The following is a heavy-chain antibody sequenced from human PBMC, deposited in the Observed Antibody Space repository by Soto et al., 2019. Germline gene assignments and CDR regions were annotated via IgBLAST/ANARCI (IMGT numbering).Heavy chain of an antibody. Sequence: GGSLKLSCAASGLTFNSYDMHWVRQATGKGLEWVSAIGTAGDTYYPGSVKGRFTISRENAKNSLYLQMNSLRAEDTAVYYCARDGDIVVVVAATYYFDYWGPGTLVTVSS. CDR2: IGTAGDT. CDR3: ARDGDIVVVVAATYYFDY. CDR1: GLTFNSYD. D-gene: IGHD2-15*01. V-gene: IGHV3-13*01. J-gene: IGHJ4*02.